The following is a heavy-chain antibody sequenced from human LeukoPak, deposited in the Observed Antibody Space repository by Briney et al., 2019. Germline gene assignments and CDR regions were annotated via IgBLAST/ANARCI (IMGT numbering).Heavy chain of an antibody. Sequence: GRSLRLSCAASGFTFDDYAMHWVRQAPGKGLEWVSGISWNSGSIGYADSLKGRFTISRDNAKNSLYLQMNSLRAEDTALYYCAKDFGIGGSYVVPDYWGQGTLVTVSS. V-gene: IGHV3-9*01. CDR2: ISWNSGSI. CDR1: GFTFDDYA. D-gene: IGHD1-26*01. J-gene: IGHJ4*02. CDR3: AKDFGIGGSYVVPDY.